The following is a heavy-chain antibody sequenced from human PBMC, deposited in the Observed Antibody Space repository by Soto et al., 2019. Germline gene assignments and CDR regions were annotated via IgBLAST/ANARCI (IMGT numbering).Heavy chain of an antibody. D-gene: IGHD2-2*01. Sequence: ASVKVSCKASGYTFTSYDINWVRQATGQGLEWVGWMNPNSGNTGYAQKFQGRVTMTTDNSMSTAYMELSSLRSEDTAVYYCARLVVPAAASSDMDVWGKGTTVTVSS. CDR3: ARLVVPAAASSDMDV. V-gene: IGHV1-8*01. CDR2: MNPNSGNT. J-gene: IGHJ6*03. CDR1: GYTFTSYD.